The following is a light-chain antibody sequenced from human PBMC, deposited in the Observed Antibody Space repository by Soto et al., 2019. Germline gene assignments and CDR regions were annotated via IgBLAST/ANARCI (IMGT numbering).Light chain of an antibody. Sequence: DIQMTQSPSTLSASVGDRVTITCRASQSISSWVAWYQQKPGKAPKLLIYDASSLESGVPSRFSGSGSGTEFTLTISSLQPDDFATYYCQQYNSYSITFGQGTRLEIK. CDR3: QQYNSYSIT. CDR1: QSISSW. V-gene: IGKV1-5*01. CDR2: DAS. J-gene: IGKJ5*01.